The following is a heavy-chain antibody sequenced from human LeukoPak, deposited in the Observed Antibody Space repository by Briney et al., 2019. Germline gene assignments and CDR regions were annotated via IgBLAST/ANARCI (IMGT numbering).Heavy chain of an antibody. D-gene: IGHD3-10*01. Sequence: GGPVQVSCKASGYTFTGYYMHWVRQAPGQGLEWMGWINPNSGGTNYAQKFQGRVTMTRDTSISTAYMELSRLRSDDTAVYYCARGLHYGSGGTFDPGGQGTLVTVSS. V-gene: IGHV1-2*02. CDR2: INPNSGGT. J-gene: IGHJ5*02. CDR3: ARGLHYGSGGTFDP. CDR1: GYTFTGYY.